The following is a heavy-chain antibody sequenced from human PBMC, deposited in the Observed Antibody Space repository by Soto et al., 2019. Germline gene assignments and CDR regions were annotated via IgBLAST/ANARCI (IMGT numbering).Heavy chain of an antibody. CDR1: GFTFSSYS. J-gene: IGHJ4*02. CDR3: ARGGAVAGTPFDY. Sequence: LRLSCAASGFTFSSYSMNWVRQAPGKGLEWVSSISSSSSYIYYADSVKGRFTISRDNAKNSLYLQMNSLRAEDTAVYYCARGGAVAGTPFDYWGQGTLVTVSS. CDR2: ISSSSSYI. D-gene: IGHD6-19*01. V-gene: IGHV3-21*01.